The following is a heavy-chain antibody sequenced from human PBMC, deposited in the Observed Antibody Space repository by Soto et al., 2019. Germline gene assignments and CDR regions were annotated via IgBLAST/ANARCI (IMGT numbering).Heavy chain of an antibody. J-gene: IGHJ6*02. D-gene: IGHD6-13*01. CDR1: GFSVSSSY. CDR2: IDSGGST. CDR3: ARGPAAAAPAGMDV. Sequence: GGSLRLSCAASGFSVSSSYMNWVRQAPGKGLEWVSVIDSGGSTDHADSVKGRFTISTDNSKDTVFLQMNSLRAEDTAVYYCARGPAAAAPAGMDVWGQGTTVTVSS. V-gene: IGHV3-66*01.